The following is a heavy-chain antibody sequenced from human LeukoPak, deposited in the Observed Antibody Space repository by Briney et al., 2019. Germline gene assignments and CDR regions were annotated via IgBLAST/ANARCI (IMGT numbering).Heavy chain of an antibody. D-gene: IGHD6-13*01. CDR2: IKEDGSEK. CDR3: ASTIGSAGTQY. CDR1: GFTFSNYS. V-gene: IGHV3-7*01. Sequence: GGSLRLSCAASGFTFSNYSMNWVRQAPGKGLEWVANIKEDGSEKNYVDSVKGRFTISRDNAKNRLYLQMNSLGAEDTAVYYCASTIGSAGTQYWGQRTLVTVSS. J-gene: IGHJ4*02.